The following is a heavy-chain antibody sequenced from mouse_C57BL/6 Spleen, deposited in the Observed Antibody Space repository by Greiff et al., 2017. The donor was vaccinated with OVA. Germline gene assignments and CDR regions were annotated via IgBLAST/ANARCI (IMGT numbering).Heavy chain of an antibody. V-gene: IGHV5-12*01. Sequence: EVQVVESGGGLVQPGGSLKLSCAASGFTFSDYYMYWVRQTPEKRLEWVAYISNGGGSTYSPDTVQGRFTISRENAKNTLYLQMSRLKSEDTAMYYCARLLGHYFDYWGQGTTLTVSS. J-gene: IGHJ2*01. CDR2: ISNGGGST. CDR1: GFTFSDYY. CDR3: ARLLGHYFDY.